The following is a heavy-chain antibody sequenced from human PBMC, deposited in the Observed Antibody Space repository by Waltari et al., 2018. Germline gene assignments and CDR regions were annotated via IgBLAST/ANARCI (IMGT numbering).Heavy chain of an antibody. Sequence: QVQLQESGPGLVKPSETLSLTCTVPGDSVSSGTSYWSWIRQPPGRGLEWIGYIYYSGSTNYNPSLKSRVTISVDTSKNQFSLKLSSVTAADTAVYYCARKLSGYDRGYFDSWGQGTLVTVSS. CDR2: IYYSGST. CDR3: ARKLSGYDRGYFDS. D-gene: IGHD5-12*01. J-gene: IGHJ4*02. CDR1: GDSVSSGTSY. V-gene: IGHV4-61*01.